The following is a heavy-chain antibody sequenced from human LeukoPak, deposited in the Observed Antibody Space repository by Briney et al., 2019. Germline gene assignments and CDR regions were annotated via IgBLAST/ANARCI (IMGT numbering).Heavy chain of an antibody. J-gene: IGHJ4*02. D-gene: IGHD3/OR15-3a*01. Sequence: SETLSLTCTVSGGSISSSSYYWGWIRQPPGKGLEWIGSIYYSGSPYYNPSLKSRVTISVDTSKNQFSLKVISVTAADTAVYYCARWRTARTGFDYWGQGTLVTVSS. CDR2: IYYSGSP. CDR1: GGSISSSSYY. V-gene: IGHV4-39*01. CDR3: ARWRTARTGFDY.